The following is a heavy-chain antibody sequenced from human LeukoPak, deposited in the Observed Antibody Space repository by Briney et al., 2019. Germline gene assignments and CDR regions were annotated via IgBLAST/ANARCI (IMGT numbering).Heavy chain of an antibody. CDR2: IKQGGSEK. CDR3: ARVPAAAAGGGWFDP. V-gene: IGHV3-7*01. D-gene: IGHD6-13*01. CDR1: GFTFSSYW. Sequence: GGSLRLSCAASGFTFSSYWMSWVRQAPGKGLEWVANIKQGGSEKYYVDSVKGRFTISRDNAKNSLYLQMNSLRAEDTAVYYCARVPAAAAGGGWFDPWGQGTLVTVSS. J-gene: IGHJ5*02.